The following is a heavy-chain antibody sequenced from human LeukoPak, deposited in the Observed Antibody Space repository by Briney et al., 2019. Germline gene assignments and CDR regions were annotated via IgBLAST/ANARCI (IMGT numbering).Heavy chain of an antibody. V-gene: IGHV4-59*01. D-gene: IGHD6-13*01. J-gene: IGHJ6*02. CDR3: ARARGYGINYYYYYGMDV. CDR2: IYYSGST. Sequence: SETLSLTCTVSGGSISSYYWSWIRQPPGKGLEWIGYIYYSGSTNYNPSLKSRVTISVDTSKNQFSLKLSPVTAADTAVYYCARARGYGINYYYYYGMDVWGQGTTVTVSS. CDR1: GGSISSYY.